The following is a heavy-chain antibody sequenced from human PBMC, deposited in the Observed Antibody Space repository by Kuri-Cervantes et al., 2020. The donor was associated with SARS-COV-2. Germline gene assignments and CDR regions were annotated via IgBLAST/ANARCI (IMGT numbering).Heavy chain of an antibody. V-gene: IGHV1-2*02. CDR2: INPNSGGT. CDR3: ARGRETYDFWSGYYHHSMSDY. CDR1: GYTFTGYY. Sequence: ASVKVSCKASGYTFTGYYMHWVRQAPGQGLEWMGWINPNSGGTNYAEKFQGRGTMTRDTSISTAYMELSRLRSDDTAVYYCARGRETYDFWSGYYHHSMSDYWGQGTLVTVSS. D-gene: IGHD3-3*01. J-gene: IGHJ4*02.